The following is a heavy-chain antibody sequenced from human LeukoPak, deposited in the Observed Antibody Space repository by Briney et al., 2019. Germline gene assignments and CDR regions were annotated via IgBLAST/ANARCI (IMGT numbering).Heavy chain of an antibody. Sequence: GGSLRLSCAASGFTFSSYSMNWVRQAPGKGLEWVSYISSSSTIYYSDSVKGRFTISRDNAKNSLYLQMNSLRAEDTAVYYCARDYSYGSAYLYWGQGTLVTVSS. CDR2: ISSSSTI. V-gene: IGHV3-48*04. CDR1: GFTFSSYS. J-gene: IGHJ4*02. D-gene: IGHD3-3*01. CDR3: ARDYSYGSAYLY.